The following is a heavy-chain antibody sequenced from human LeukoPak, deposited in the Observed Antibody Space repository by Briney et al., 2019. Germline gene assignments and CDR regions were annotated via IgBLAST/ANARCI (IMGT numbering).Heavy chain of an antibody. D-gene: IGHD3-22*01. J-gene: IGHJ3*02. Sequence: GGSLRLTCAASGFTCSSYALSWVRQAPGKGLEGVSAISGSGGSTYYADSVKGRFTISRDNSKNTLYLQMNSLRAEDTAVYYCAKVYMSSGYLDVFNIWGQGTMVTVSS. CDR3: AKVYMSSGYLDVFNI. V-gene: IGHV3-23*01. CDR1: GFTCSSYA. CDR2: ISGSGGST.